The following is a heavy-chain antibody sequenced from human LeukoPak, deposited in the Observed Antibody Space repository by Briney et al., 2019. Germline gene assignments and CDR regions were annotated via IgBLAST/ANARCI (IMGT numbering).Heavy chain of an antibody. Sequence: GASVKVSCKASGYTFTSYGISWVRQAPGQGLDGMGWSSAYNGNTNYAQKPQGRVTMTTDTSTSTAYMELRSLRSDDTAVYYCARDRGDYKTYDYWGQGTLVTVSS. V-gene: IGHV1-18*01. D-gene: IGHD2-21*02. CDR3: ARDRGDYKTYDY. J-gene: IGHJ4*02. CDR1: GYTFTSYG. CDR2: SSAYNGNT.